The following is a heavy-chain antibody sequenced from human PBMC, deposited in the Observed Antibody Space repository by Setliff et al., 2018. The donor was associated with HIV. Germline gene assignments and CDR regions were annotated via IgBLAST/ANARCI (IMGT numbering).Heavy chain of an antibody. CDR1: GHSFTNYD. CDR3: ARRPCDRASCSFDF. CDR2: MNPNTGDT. V-gene: IGHV1-8*02. J-gene: IGHJ4*02. Sequence: ASVKVSCKASGHSFTNYDIHWVRQAAGQGLEWMGWMNPNTGDTGYAPKVQGRVSMTRDTSISTAYMALSSLRSEDTAVYYCARRPCDRASCSFDFWGQGTLVTVSS. D-gene: IGHD2-2*01.